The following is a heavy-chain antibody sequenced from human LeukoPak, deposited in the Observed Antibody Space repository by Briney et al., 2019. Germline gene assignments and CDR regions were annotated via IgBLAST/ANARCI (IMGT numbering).Heavy chain of an antibody. D-gene: IGHD3-16*01. CDR2: INERSTII. V-gene: IGHV3-74*01. J-gene: IGHJ4*02. Sequence: GGSLRLSCAASGFTFSNYWMHWVRHAPGKGLEWVSRINERSTIISYADSVKGRFIISRENARNTLYLQMNSLTAEDTAVYYCVRDLILVWTPGDDFDHWGQGTLVTVSS. CDR3: VRDLILVWTPGDDFDH. CDR1: GFTFSNYW.